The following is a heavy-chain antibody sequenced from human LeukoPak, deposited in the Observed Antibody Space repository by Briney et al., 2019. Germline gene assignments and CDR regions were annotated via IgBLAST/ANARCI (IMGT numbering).Heavy chain of an antibody. V-gene: IGHV3-23*01. CDR1: GFTFSSYA. D-gene: IGHD4/OR15-4a*01. J-gene: IGHJ4*02. CDR3: ARRAGAYSHPYDY. CDR2: FSGSGGNT. Sequence: GGSLRLSCAASGFTFSSYAMSWVRQAPGKGLEWVSTFSGSGGNTYYADSVKGRFTISRDNSKNTLYLQMNSLRAEDTAVYYCARRAGAYSHPYDYWGQGTLVTVSS.